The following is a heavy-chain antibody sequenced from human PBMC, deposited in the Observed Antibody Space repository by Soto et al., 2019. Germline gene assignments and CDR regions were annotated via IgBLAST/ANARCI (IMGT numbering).Heavy chain of an antibody. D-gene: IGHD3-3*01. CDR1: GYTFTGYY. CDR2: INPNSGAT. V-gene: IGHV1-2*02. Sequence: ASVKVSCKASGYTFTGYYLHWVRQAPGQRLEWMGWINPNSGATNYAENLQGRVTLTRDTSISTAYMELTRLTSEDTAVYYCAKSIIRFLEWSSPLDPCGQGTLVTVS. J-gene: IGHJ5*02. CDR3: AKSIIRFLEWSSPLDP.